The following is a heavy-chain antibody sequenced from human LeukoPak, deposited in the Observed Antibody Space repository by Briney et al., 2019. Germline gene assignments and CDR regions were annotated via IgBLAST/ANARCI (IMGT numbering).Heavy chain of an antibody. Sequence: SQTLSLTCTVSGGFISSGLSSWNWIRQPPGKGLEWIGSIYYSGNTYYDPSLKSRVTISVDTSKNQFSLKLTSVTAADTAAYYCARSLGYYDSSGYLDYWGQGTLVTVSS. D-gene: IGHD3-22*01. CDR3: ARSLGYYDSSGYLDY. CDR1: GGFISSGLSS. CDR2: IYYSGNT. J-gene: IGHJ4*02. V-gene: IGHV4-30-2*03.